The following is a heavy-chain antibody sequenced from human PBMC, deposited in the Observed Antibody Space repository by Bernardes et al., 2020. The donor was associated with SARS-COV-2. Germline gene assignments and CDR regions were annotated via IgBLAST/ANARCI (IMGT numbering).Heavy chain of an antibody. CDR2: IYYSGST. V-gene: IGHV4-39*01. CDR1: GGSISSSSYY. CDR3: ASGGESVVRGNYYYYYGMDV. D-gene: IGHD3-16*01. J-gene: IGHJ6*02. Sequence: SETLSLTCTVSGGSISSSSYYWGWIRQPPGKGLEWIGSIYYSGSTYYNPSLKSRVTISVDTSKNQFSLKLSSVTAADTAVYYCASGGESVVRGNYYYYYGMDVWGQGTTVTVSS.